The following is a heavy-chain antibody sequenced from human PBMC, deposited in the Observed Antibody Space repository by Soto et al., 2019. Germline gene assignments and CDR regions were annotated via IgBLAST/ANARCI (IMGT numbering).Heavy chain of an antibody. CDR2: ITWNSDSK. CDR3: VRDMRGVPAVGCDS. CDR1: GFLFSDYG. J-gene: IGHJ4*02. V-gene: IGHV3-9*01. Sequence: EVQLVESGGGLVQPGMSLRLSCAASGFLFSDYGMHWVRQAPGKGLEWVSGITWNSDSKDYGDSVRGRFTIFRDNAKNSLYLQMNRLRIEDTALYFCVRDMRGVPAVGCDSWGRGTQVTVSS. D-gene: IGHD3-10*01.